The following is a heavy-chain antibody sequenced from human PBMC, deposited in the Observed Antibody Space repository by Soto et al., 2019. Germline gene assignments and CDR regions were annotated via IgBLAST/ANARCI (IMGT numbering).Heavy chain of an antibody. V-gene: IGHV4-30-4*01. J-gene: IGHJ5*02. CDR3: AREAAMATGWFDP. D-gene: IGHD5-18*01. CDR1: GGSISSGDYY. CDR2: IYYSGST. Sequence: QVQLQESGPGLVKPSQTLSLTCTVSGGSISSGDYYWSWIRQPPGKGLEWIGYIYYSGSTYYNPSLKSRVTISVDTSKIQFSLKLSSVTAADTAVYYCAREAAMATGWFDPWGQGTLVTVSS.